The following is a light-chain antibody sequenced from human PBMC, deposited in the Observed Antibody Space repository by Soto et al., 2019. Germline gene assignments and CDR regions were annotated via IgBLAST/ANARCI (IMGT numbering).Light chain of an antibody. CDR2: AVS. CDR1: QSVNSNF. J-gene: IGKJ2*01. V-gene: IGKV3-20*01. CDR3: QQYGNSPRT. Sequence: EIVLTQSPGTLSLSPGESATLSCRASQSVNSNFFAWYQQKPGQAPRLLIYAVSTRVTGIPDRFTGSGSGTDFTLTISGLEPEDFAIYYCQQYGNSPRTFGQGTRLDI.